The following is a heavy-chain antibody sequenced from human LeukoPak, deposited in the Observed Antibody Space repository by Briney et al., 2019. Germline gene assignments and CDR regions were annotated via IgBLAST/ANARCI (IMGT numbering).Heavy chain of an antibody. CDR2: IRNDGSNE. CDR3: AKTEYSSASPIDY. D-gene: IGHD3-22*01. J-gene: IGHJ4*02. CDR1: RFTLRSYG. Sequence: GGSLRLSCTASRFTLRSYGMHWVRQAPGKGLEWVAFIRNDGSNENYADSVKGRFTISRDNSKNTLSLQMNSLRGEDTAVYYCAKTEYSSASPIDYWGQGALVIVSS. V-gene: IGHV3-30*02.